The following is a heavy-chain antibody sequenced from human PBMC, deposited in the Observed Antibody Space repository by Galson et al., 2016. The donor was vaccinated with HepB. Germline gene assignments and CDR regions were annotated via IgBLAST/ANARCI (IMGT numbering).Heavy chain of an antibody. CDR1: GYTFTSYY. Sequence: SVKASCKASGYTFTSYYIHWVRQAPGQGLEWMGIINPSGATTVYAQRFQGRVTITRDTSTSTVYMELSSLRSEDTAVYYCARGRWLQQRDSWFDPWGQGALVTVSS. CDR2: INPSGATT. J-gene: IGHJ5*02. V-gene: IGHV1-46*01. D-gene: IGHD5-24*01. CDR3: ARGRWLQQRDSWFDP.